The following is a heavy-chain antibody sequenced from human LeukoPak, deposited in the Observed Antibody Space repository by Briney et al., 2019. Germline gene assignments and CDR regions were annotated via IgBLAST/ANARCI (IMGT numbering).Heavy chain of an antibody. J-gene: IGHJ2*01. CDR3: ARDLHFDVWYFDL. Sequence: ATVKVSCKASGYTFTGYYMHWVRQAPGQGLEWMGWINPNSGGTNYAQKFQGRVTMTRDTSISTAYMELSRLRSDDTAVYYCARDLHFDVWYFDLWGRGTLVTVSS. CDR1: GYTFTGYY. CDR2: INPNSGGT. D-gene: IGHD3-9*01. V-gene: IGHV1-2*02.